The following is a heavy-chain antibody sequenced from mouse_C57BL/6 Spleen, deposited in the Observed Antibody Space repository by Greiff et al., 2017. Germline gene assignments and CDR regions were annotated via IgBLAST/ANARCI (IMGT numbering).Heavy chain of an antibody. CDR1: GYTFTSYW. D-gene: IGHD2-1*01. V-gene: IGHV1-72*01. CDR2: IDPNSGGT. Sequence: QVQLKQPGAELVKPGASVKLSCKASGYTFTSYWMHWVKQRPGRGLEWIGRIDPNSGGTKYNEKFKSKATLTVDKPSSTAYMQLSSLTSEDSAVYYCARGSYGNYYAMDYWGQGTSVTVSS. CDR3: ARGSYGNYYAMDY. J-gene: IGHJ4*01.